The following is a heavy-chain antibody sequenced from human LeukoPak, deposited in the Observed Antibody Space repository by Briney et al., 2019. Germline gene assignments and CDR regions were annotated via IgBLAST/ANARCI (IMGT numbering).Heavy chain of an antibody. Sequence: ASVKVSCKASGYTFTSYGISWVRQAPGQGVEWMGWISAYNGNTNYAQKLQGRVTMTKERSKSTAYMEVRRLRDDDTAVYYCARDNVQLSHFDYWGQGTLVTVSS. J-gene: IGHJ4*02. CDR2: ISAYNGNT. V-gene: IGHV1-18*01. CDR3: ARDNVQLSHFDY. D-gene: IGHD2-2*01. CDR1: GYTFTSYG.